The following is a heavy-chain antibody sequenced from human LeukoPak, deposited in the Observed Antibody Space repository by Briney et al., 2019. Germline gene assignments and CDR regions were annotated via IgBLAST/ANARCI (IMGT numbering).Heavy chain of an antibody. CDR2: INWNGGST. CDR3: ARDVLGGSGSDVFDY. J-gene: IGHJ4*02. Sequence: PGGSLRLSCAASGFTFDDYGMSWVRQAPGKGLEWVSGINWNGGSTGYADSVKGRFTISRDNAKNSLYLQINSLRAEDAALYYCARDVLGGSGSDVFDYWGQGTLVTVSS. CDR1: GFTFDDYG. V-gene: IGHV3-20*04. D-gene: IGHD3-10*01.